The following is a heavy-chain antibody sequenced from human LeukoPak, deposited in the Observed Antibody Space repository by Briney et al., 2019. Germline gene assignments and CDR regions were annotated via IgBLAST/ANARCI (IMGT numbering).Heavy chain of an antibody. CDR3: AKGWDSSGYPYDAFDI. J-gene: IGHJ3*02. CDR2: INPNSGGT. V-gene: IGHV1-2*06. Sequence: ASVKVSCKASGYTFTGCYMHWVRQAPGQGLEWMGRINPNSGGTNYAQKFQGRVTMTRDTSISTAYMELSRLRSDDTAVYYCAKGWDSSGYPYDAFDIWGQGTMVTVSS. D-gene: IGHD3-22*01. CDR1: GYTFTGCY.